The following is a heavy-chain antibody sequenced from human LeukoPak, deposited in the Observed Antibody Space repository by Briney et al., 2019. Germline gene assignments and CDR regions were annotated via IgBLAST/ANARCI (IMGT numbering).Heavy chain of an antibody. CDR2: ISSSSSYI. Sequence: GGSLRLSCAASGFTFSSYSMNWVRQAPGKGLEWVSSISSSSSYIYYADSVKGRFTISRDNAKNSLYLQMNSLRAEDTAVYYCARAPNDYSGWYPMGGTTVDYWGQGTLVTVSS. D-gene: IGHD6-19*01. J-gene: IGHJ4*02. CDR3: ARAPNDYSGWYPMGGTTVDY. CDR1: GFTFSSYS. V-gene: IGHV3-21*01.